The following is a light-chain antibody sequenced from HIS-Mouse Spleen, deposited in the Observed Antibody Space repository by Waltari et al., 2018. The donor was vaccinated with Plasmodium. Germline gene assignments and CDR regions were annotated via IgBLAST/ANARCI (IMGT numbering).Light chain of an antibody. CDR1: VLAKNY. CDR2: KDS. J-gene: IGLJ3*02. V-gene: IGLV3-27*01. Sequence: SYELTQPSSVSVSPGQTARITCSGDVLAKNYARWFQQKPGQAPELVIYKDSGRPSGIPERFSGSSSGTTVTLTISGAQVEDEADYYCYSAADNNRVFGGGTKLTVL. CDR3: YSAADNNRV.